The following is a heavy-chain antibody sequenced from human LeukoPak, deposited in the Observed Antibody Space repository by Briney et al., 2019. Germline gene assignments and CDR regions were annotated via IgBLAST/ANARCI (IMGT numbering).Heavy chain of an antibody. J-gene: IGHJ6*02. D-gene: IGHD6-13*01. CDR3: AKDMNWGSSWPIANGMDV. Sequence: GGSLRLSCAASGFTSSNHWMIWVRQAPGKGLEGVASIKQDGSEKQYVGSVRGRFTISRDNAKNSLYLQMNSLRAEDTALYYCAKDMNWGSSWPIANGMDVWGQGTTVTVSS. V-gene: IGHV3-7*03. CDR2: IKQDGSEK. CDR1: GFTSSNHW.